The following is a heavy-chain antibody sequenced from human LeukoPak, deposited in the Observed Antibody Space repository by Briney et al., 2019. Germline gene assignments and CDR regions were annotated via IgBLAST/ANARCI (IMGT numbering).Heavy chain of an antibody. J-gene: IGHJ4*02. Sequence: GGSLRLSCAASAFTFSSYSMNWVRQAPGKGLEWGSSISSSSSYIHYADSVKGRFTISRDNAKNSLYLQMNSLRAEDTAVYYCARVEGIAAAGIDYWGQGTLVTVSS. V-gene: IGHV3-21*01. D-gene: IGHD6-13*01. CDR1: AFTFSSYS. CDR2: ISSSSSYI. CDR3: ARVEGIAAAGIDY.